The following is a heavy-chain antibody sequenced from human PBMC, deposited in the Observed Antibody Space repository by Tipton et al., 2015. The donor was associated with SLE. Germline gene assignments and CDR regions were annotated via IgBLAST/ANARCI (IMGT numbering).Heavy chain of an antibody. CDR2: ISGSGGET. CDR3: AKNTGTSAYHAAQD. J-gene: IGHJ4*02. D-gene: IGHD1-14*01. CDR1: GFTFSSYS. V-gene: IGHV3-23*01. Sequence: SLRLSCAASGFTFSSYSMNWVRQAPGKGLEWVSVISGSGGETYYADSVKGRFAISRDISKNTLYLQMDSLTSEDTAVYYCAKNTGTSAYHAAQDWGQGTLVTVSS.